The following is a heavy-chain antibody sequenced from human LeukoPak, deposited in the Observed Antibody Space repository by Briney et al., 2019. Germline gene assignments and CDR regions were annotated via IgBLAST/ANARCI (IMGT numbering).Heavy chain of an antibody. D-gene: IGHD1-26*01. Sequence: GGSLRVSCVASVSTFSSYRMNWVRQAGGRGLEGVSYISSSSSTIYYADSVKGRFTISKDNAKNSLYLQMNSLRAEDTAVYYCARTLWDPRSAFDIWGQGTMVTVSS. CDR2: ISSSSSTI. J-gene: IGHJ3*02. V-gene: IGHV3-48*01. CDR1: VSTFSSYR. CDR3: ARTLWDPRSAFDI.